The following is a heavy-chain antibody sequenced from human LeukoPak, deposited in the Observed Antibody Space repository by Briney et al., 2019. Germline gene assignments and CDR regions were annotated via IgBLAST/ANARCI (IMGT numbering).Heavy chain of an antibody. CDR1: GFSFSGYW. CDR2: ISGSGGST. V-gene: IGHV3-23*01. Sequence: PGGSLRLSCAASGFSFSGYWMSWVRQAPGKGLEWVSAISGSGGSTYYADSVKGRFTISRDNSKNTLYLQMNSLRAEDTAVYYCAKDPRGRGDYSKDYWGQGTLVTVSS. CDR3: AKDPRGRGDYSKDY. J-gene: IGHJ4*02. D-gene: IGHD4-11*01.